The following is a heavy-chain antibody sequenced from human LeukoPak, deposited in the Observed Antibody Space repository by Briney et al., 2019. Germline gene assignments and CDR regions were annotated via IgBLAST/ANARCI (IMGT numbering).Heavy chain of an antibody. CDR1: GFTFSSLG. J-gene: IGHJ4*02. CDR2: ISYDGSNE. D-gene: IGHD3-22*01. Sequence: GVFLRLSCAASGFTFSSLGMHWVRQAPGKGLEWVPVISYDGSNEYYADSVKSRFTISRDNSKNTLYLQMNSLRAEDTAVYYCAKDSSYYYDSNGYFDYWGQGTLVTVSS. V-gene: IGHV3-30*18. CDR3: AKDSSYYYDSNGYFDY.